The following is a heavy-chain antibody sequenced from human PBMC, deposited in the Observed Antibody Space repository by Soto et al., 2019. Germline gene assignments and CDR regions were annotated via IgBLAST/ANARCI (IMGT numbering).Heavy chain of an antibody. Sequence: EVQLVESGGALIKPGGSLRLSCAVSGFSFSSTLMNWVRQAPGKALEWVGRINGKTDGETTDFAAPVKGRFTISGDYSKNTLSLDMNSLKTEDTAVYYCATEYCYRLNYWGKGTLVAVPS. CDR2: INGKTDGETT. J-gene: IGHJ4*02. CDR3: ATEYCYRLNY. V-gene: IGHV3-15*07. CDR1: GFSFSSTL. D-gene: IGHD3-16*02.